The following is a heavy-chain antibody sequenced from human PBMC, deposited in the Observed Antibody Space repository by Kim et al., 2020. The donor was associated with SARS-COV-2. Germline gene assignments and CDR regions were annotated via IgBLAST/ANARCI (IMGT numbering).Heavy chain of an antibody. J-gene: IGHJ3*02. CDR3: VRYVVSAVLPRACDI. CDR2: IRNKAYSYTT. D-gene: IGHD2-2*01. CDR1: GFIVTDYY. Sequence: GGSLRLSCAASGFIVTDYYMDWVRQAPGKGLECVGRIRNKAYSYTTEYAASVTGRFAISRDDSKNSLYLQMNSLRTEDTALYYCVRYVVSAVLPRACDIWPRGTSLTVPS. V-gene: IGHV3-72*01.